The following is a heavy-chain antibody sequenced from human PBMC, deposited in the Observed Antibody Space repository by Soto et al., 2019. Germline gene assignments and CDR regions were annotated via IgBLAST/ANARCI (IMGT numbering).Heavy chain of an antibody. J-gene: IGHJ4*02. CDR1: GFTFSSYD. V-gene: IGHV3-13*01. D-gene: IGHD6-13*01. Sequence: GGSLRLSCAASGFTFSSYDMHWVRQATGKGLEWVSAIGTAGDTYYPGSVKGRFTISRENAKNSLYLQMNSLRAGDTAVYYCARGEAAAGIDYWGQGTLVTVSS. CDR3: ARGEAAAGIDY. CDR2: IGTAGDT.